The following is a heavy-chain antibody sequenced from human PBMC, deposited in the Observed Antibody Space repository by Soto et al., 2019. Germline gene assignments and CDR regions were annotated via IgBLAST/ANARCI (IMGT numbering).Heavy chain of an antibody. V-gene: IGHV3-23*01. CDR2: ISGSGGST. J-gene: IGHJ1*01. Sequence: GGSLRLSCAASGFTFSSYAMSWVRQAPGKGLEWVSAISGSGGSTYYADSVKGRFTISRDNSKNTLYLQMNSLRAEDTAVYYCAKDDNPYCGGDCPYFQHWGQGTLVTVSS. CDR3: AKDDNPYCGGDCPYFQH. CDR1: GFTFSSYA. D-gene: IGHD2-21*02.